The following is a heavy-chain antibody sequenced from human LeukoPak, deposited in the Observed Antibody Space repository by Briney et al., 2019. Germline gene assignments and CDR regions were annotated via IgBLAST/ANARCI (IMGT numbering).Heavy chain of an antibody. V-gene: IGHV3-23*01. CDR2: ISGSGGST. CDR3: ARSDGYGLVDI. CDR1: GFTFSDYY. D-gene: IGHD3-10*01. Sequence: PGGSLRLSCAASGFTFSDYYMSWVRQAPGKGLEWVSAISGSGGSTYYADSVKGRFTISRDNSKNTLYLQMNSLRAEDTAVYYCARSDGYGLVDIWGQGTMVTVSS. J-gene: IGHJ3*02.